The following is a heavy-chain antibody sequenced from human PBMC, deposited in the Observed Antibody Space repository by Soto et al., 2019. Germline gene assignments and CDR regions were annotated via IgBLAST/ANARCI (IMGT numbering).Heavy chain of an antibody. J-gene: IGHJ4*02. CDR2: IYHSGTT. CDR3: AREDRSGWVNPYYFDY. D-gene: IGHD6-19*01. CDR1: GDSISSGYY. Sequence: SETLSLTCAVSGDSISSGYYWAWIRQPPGKGQEWIGSIYHSGTTYYNPSLESRVTISVDTSRNQFSLRLSSVTAADSAVYYCAREDRSGWVNPYYFDYWGQGTLVTVSS. V-gene: IGHV4-38-2*02.